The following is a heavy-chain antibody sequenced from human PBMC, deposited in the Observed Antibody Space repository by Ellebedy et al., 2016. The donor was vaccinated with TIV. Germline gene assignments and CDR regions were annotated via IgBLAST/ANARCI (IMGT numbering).Heavy chain of an antibody. J-gene: IGHJ6*02. V-gene: IGHV3-30*18. CDR3: AKELFGDHPNYYSYGLDV. D-gene: IGHD4-17*01. CDR1: GFTFSSYG. CDR2: ISNDATNT. Sequence: GESLKISCAASGFTFSSYGIHWVRQAPGKGLEWVAVISNDATNTYYGESVKGRFSISRDNSKNTLHLQMNSLRVEDTAVYYCAKELFGDHPNYYSYGLDVWGQGTTVTVSS.